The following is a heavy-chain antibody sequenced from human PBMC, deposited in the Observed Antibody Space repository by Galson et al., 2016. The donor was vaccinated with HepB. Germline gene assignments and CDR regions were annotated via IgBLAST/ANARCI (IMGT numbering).Heavy chain of an antibody. J-gene: IGHJ4*02. CDR3: AKDYSGYYFDGTGYYNAFDC. CDR2: ISYDRSNK. V-gene: IGHV3-30*18. D-gene: IGHD3-22*01. CDR1: GFTFSTYG. Sequence: SLRLSCAASGFTFSTYGMHWVRQAPGKGLEWVAVISYDRSNKNYAASVKGRFTISRDNSKNTLYLEMTSLREEDTAVYYCAKDYSGYYFDGTGYYNAFDCWGQGALVTVS.